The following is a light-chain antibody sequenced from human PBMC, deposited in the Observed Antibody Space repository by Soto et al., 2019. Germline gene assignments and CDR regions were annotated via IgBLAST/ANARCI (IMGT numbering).Light chain of an antibody. CDR3: TSWTTSTTMI. Sequence: QSALTQPAPVSGSPGQSITIPCTGTSSDIGAYNFVSWYQQHPGKAPKLMLYDVNIRPSGVSNRFSGSKSGNTASLTISGLQAEDEADYYCTSWTTSTTMIFGGGTKVTVL. CDR2: DVN. J-gene: IGLJ2*01. V-gene: IGLV2-14*03. CDR1: SSDIGAYNF.